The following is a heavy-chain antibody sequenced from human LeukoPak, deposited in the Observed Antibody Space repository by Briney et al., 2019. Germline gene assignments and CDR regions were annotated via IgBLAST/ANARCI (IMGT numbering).Heavy chain of an antibody. D-gene: IGHD4-17*01. CDR3: AGIYGDYSDFDY. J-gene: IGHJ4*02. CDR1: GGSFSDYF. Sequence: SETLSLTCAVYGGSFSDYFWSWIRRPPGKGLEWIGEFTRIGTINYNPSLKSRITISVDTSKNQFSLKLSSVTAADTAVYYCAGIYGDYSDFDYWGQGTLVTVSS. CDR2: FTRIGTI. V-gene: IGHV4-34*01.